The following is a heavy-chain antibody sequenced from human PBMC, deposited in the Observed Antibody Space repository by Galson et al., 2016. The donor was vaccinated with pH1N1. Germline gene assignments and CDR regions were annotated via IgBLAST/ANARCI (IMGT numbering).Heavy chain of an antibody. J-gene: IGHJ4*02. V-gene: IGHV4-39*01. CDR3: ARHPHGDYVGFFDY. CDR1: GGSISSSSYY. D-gene: IGHD4-17*01. CDR2: IYYSGST. Sequence: SETLSLTCTVSGGSISSSSYYWGWIRQPPGKGLEWIGSIYYSGSTYYNPSLKSRVTISVDTSKNQFSLKLSSVTAADTAVYYCARHPHGDYVGFFDYWSQGTLVTVSS.